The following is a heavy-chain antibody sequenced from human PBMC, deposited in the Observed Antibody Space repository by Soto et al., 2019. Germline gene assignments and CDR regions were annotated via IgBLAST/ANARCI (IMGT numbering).Heavy chain of an antibody. J-gene: IGHJ6*02. D-gene: IGHD6-13*01. CDR2: ISSSGSST. Sequence: PGGSLRLSCAASGFTFSSYSMNWGRQAPWKGLEWVSAISSSGSSTYYADSVKGRFTISRDNSKNTLYLQMNSLRAEDTAVYYCAKSSSQFYYYYYGMDVWGQGTTVTVSS. V-gene: IGHV3-23*01. CDR1: GFTFSSYS. CDR3: AKSSSQFYYYYYGMDV.